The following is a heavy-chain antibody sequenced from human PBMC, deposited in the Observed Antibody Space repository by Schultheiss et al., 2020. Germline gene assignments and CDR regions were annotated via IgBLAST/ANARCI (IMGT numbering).Heavy chain of an antibody. D-gene: IGHD2/OR15-2a*01. CDR2: IRSKGESYAT. J-gene: IGHJ3*02. CDR1: GFTFSDHH. CDR3: TRLARNNDFDI. Sequence: GGSLRLSCVGSGFTFSDHHMHWVRQAPGKGLEWVGVIRSKGESYATDYAASVKGRFTISRDDSLGSVFLQMNSLITEDTAVYYCTRLARNNDFDIWGQKTMVTVSS. V-gene: IGHV3-72*01.